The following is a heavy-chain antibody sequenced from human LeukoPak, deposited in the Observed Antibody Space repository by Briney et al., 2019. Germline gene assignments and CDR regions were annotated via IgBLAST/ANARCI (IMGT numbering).Heavy chain of an antibody. CDR2: IYSGGST. J-gene: IGHJ4*02. Sequence: GGSLRLSCAASGFTFSSYAMSWVRQAPGKGLEWVSVIYSGGSTYYADSVKGRFTISRDNSKNTLYLQMNSLRAEDTAVYYCARAMGNDMDYWGQGTLVTVSS. CDR1: GFTFSSYA. CDR3: ARAMGNDMDY. V-gene: IGHV3-66*01. D-gene: IGHD2-8*01.